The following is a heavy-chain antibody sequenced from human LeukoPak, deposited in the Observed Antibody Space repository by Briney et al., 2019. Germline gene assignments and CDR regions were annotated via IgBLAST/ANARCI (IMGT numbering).Heavy chain of an antibody. Sequence: PSETLSLTCTVSGGSISSYYWNWIRQPPGKGLEWIGHIYSSGSTNYNPSLKSRVTISVDTSKNQFSLKLSSVTAADTAVYYCARMDDYGVYNWFDPWGQGTLVTVSS. J-gene: IGHJ5*02. CDR3: ARMDDYGVYNWFDP. CDR2: IYSSGST. V-gene: IGHV4-59*01. CDR1: GGSISSYY. D-gene: IGHD4-17*01.